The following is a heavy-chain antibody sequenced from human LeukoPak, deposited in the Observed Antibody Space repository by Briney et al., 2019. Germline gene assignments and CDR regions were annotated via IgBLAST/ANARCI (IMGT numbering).Heavy chain of an antibody. J-gene: IGHJ5*02. CDR3: ARGSGYSSSWYGGRWFDP. CDR2: INHSGST. CDR1: GGSFSGYY. Sequence: SETLSLTCAVYGGSFSGYYWSWIRQPPGKGLEWIGEINHSGSTNYNPSLKSRVTISVDTSKNQFSLKLSSVTAADTAVYYCARGSGYSSSWYGGRWFDPWGQGTLVSVSS. V-gene: IGHV4-34*01. D-gene: IGHD6-13*01.